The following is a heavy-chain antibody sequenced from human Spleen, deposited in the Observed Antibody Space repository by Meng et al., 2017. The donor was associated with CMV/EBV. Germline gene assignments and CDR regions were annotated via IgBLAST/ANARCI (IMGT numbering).Heavy chain of an antibody. CDR3: AKSFYGGNIGDYYLDH. CDR2: VSAYNGNT. D-gene: IGHD2/OR15-2a*01. V-gene: IGHV1-18*01. J-gene: IGHJ4*02. Sequence: ASVKVSCKASGYTFTTNTISWVRQAPGQGLEWMGWVSAYNGNTNYAQQFQGRVTITADKSTSTAYMELSSLRSEDTAVYYCAKSFYGGNIGDYYLDHWGQGTLVTVSS. CDR1: GYTFTTNT.